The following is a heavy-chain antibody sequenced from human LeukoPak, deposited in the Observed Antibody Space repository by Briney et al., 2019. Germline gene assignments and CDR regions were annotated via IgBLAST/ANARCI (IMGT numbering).Heavy chain of an antibody. CDR2: IYYSGST. V-gene: IGHV4-39*01. Sequence: MSSETLSLTCTVSGGSISNSNYYWGWIRQPPGKGLEWIGNIYYSGSTYYNPSLKSRVTISVDTSKNQFSLKLSSVTAADTAVYYCARSRELYSYGYEYYFDYWGQGTLVTVSS. J-gene: IGHJ4*02. CDR3: ARSRELYSYGYEYYFDY. CDR1: GGSISNSNYY. D-gene: IGHD5-18*01.